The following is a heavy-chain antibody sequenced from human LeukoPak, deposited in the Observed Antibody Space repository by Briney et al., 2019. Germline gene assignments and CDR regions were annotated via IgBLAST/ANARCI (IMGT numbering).Heavy chain of an antibody. D-gene: IGHD1-26*01. Sequence: ASVKVSCKASGYSFTKYGISWVRQPPGQGLEWMGWISFNNDDTNYARQLQGRVTLTTDISTSTVYLQLRGLTSDDTAVYYCATDPRVENSGHYEVEYWGQGTLVTVSS. CDR3: ATDPRVENSGHYEVEY. CDR1: GYSFTKYG. CDR2: ISFNNDDT. V-gene: IGHV1-18*01. J-gene: IGHJ4*02.